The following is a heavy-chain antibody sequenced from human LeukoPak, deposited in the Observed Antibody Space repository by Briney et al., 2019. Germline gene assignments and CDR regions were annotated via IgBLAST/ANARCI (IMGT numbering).Heavy chain of an antibody. CDR3: ARVGGWDHYYFDY. CDR1: GYTFTGYY. D-gene: IGHD6-19*01. Sequence: ASVKVSCKASGYTFTGYYMHWVRQAPGQGLEWMGWINPNSGGTNYAQKFQGWVTMTRDTSISTAYMELSRLRSDDTAVYYCARVGGWDHYYFDYWGQGTLVTVSS. V-gene: IGHV1-2*04. J-gene: IGHJ4*02. CDR2: INPNSGGT.